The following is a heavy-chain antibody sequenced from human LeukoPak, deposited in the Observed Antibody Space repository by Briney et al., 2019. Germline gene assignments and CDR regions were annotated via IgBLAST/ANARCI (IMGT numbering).Heavy chain of an antibody. V-gene: IGHV3-9*01. CDR3: AKDIFPVYVGAGLSAFDI. J-gene: IGHJ3*02. D-gene: IGHD2-8*01. CDR2: ISWNSGSI. Sequence: PGRSLRLSCAASGFTFDDYAMHWVRQAPGRGLEWVSGISWNSGSIGYADSVKGRFTISRDNAKNSLYRQMNSLRAEDTALYYCAKDIFPVYVGAGLSAFDIWGQGTMVTVSS. CDR1: GFTFDDYA.